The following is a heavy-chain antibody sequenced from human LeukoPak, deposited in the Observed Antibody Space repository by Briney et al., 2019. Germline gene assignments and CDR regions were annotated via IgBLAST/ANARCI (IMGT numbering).Heavy chain of an antibody. V-gene: IGHV4-34*01. Sequence: PSETLSLTCAVYGDSFSGYYWSWIRQSPGTGLEWIGEVKDGGTTNYNPNLKSRVTISVVTSSNQFSLKLTSVTAADTALYFCATRRGGPYPYYFDHWDQGALVTVSS. J-gene: IGHJ4*02. D-gene: IGHD2-15*01. CDR1: GDSFSGYY. CDR3: ATRRGGPYPYYFDH. CDR2: VKDGGTT.